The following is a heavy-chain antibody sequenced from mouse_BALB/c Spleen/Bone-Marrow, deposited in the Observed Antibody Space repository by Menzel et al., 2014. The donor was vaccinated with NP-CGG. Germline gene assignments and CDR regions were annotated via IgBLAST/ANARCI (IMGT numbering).Heavy chain of an antibody. Sequence: EVQGVESGGGLVRPGGSLKLSCPASGFDFSGYWMSWVRQAPGKGLEWIGEINPDSTTINYAPSRKDKFIISRDNAKNTLFLQMSKVRSEDTALYYCARLSYYGRFAYWGQGTLVTVSA. J-gene: IGHJ3*01. CDR2: INPDSTTI. D-gene: IGHD1-1*01. V-gene: IGHV4-1*02. CDR3: ARLSYYGRFAY. CDR1: GFDFSGYW.